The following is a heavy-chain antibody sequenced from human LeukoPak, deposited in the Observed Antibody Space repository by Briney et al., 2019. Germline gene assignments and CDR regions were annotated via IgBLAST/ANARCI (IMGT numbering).Heavy chain of an antibody. V-gene: IGHV1-2*02. Sequence: ASVKVSCKASGYTFTGYYMHWVRQAPGQGLEWMGWINPNSGGTNYAQKFQGRVTMTRGTSISTAYMELSRLRSDDTAVYYCARDSVSSSSFDYWGQGTLVTVSS. CDR1: GYTFTGYY. CDR2: INPNSGGT. CDR3: ARDSVSSSSFDY. D-gene: IGHD6-6*01. J-gene: IGHJ4*02.